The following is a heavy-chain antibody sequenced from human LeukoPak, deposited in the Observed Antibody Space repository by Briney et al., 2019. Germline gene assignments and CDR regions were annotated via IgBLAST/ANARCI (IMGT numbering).Heavy chain of an antibody. J-gene: IGHJ4*02. CDR1: GFTFRSYA. D-gene: IGHD3-10*01. V-gene: IGHV3-23*01. CDR3: AKDRGTMVRGKWGGSFDY. CDR2: ISGSGGST. Sequence: GGSLRLSCAASGFTFRSYAMSWVRQAPGKGLEWGSAISGSGGSTYYADSVKGRFTISRDNSKNTLYLQMNSLRAEDTAVYYCAKDRGTMVRGKWGGSFDYWGQGTLVTVSS.